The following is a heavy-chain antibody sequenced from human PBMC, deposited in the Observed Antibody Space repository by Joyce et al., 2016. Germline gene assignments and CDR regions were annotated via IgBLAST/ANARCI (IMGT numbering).Heavy chain of an antibody. Sequence: EVQLVQSGAEVKKPGESLRISCKGSGYSFTSYWIGWVRQMPGKGLEWMGIIFPGDSDLKYRPSCQGQVTISADKSISTAYLQWSSLKASDSAMYYCARGLVPAAILGYFDFWGQGTLVTVSS. CDR1: GYSFTSYW. D-gene: IGHD2-2*02. V-gene: IGHV5-51*01. CDR2: IFPGDSDL. J-gene: IGHJ4*02. CDR3: ARGLVPAAILGYFDF.